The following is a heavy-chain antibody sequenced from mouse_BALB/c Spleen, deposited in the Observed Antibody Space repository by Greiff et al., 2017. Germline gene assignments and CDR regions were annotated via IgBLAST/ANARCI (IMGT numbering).Heavy chain of an antibody. V-gene: IGHV5-6-4*01. CDR2: ISSGGSYT. Sequence: EVQGVESGGGLVKPGGSLKLSCAASGFTFSSYTMSWVRQTPEKRLEWVATISSGGSYTYYPDSVKGRFTISRDNAKNTLYLQMSSLKSEDTAMYYCTRDGNAWFAYWGQGTLVTVSA. J-gene: IGHJ3*01. D-gene: IGHD2-1*01. CDR3: TRDGNAWFAY. CDR1: GFTFSSYT.